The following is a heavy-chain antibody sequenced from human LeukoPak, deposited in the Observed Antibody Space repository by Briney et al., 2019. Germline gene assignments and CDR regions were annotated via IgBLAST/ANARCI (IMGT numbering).Heavy chain of an antibody. D-gene: IGHD4-23*01. Sequence: GGSLRLSCAASGFTFDTYWMTWVRQAPGKGLGWVANIKQDGREKHYVDSVKGRFTISRDNAKNSLFLEMNSLRAEDTAVYHCARALYGGNSNFNYWGQGTLVTVSS. CDR1: GFTFDTYW. CDR3: ARALYGGNSNFNY. J-gene: IGHJ4*02. V-gene: IGHV3-7*01. CDR2: IKQDGREK.